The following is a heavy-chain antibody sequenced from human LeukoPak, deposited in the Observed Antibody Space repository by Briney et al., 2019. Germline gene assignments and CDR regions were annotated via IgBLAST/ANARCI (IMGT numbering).Heavy chain of an antibody. CDR1: GDSLNSSGYF. J-gene: IGHJ3*02. CDR3: ARDLPEGECSGGSCYFRAFDI. Sequence: LSETLSLTCTVSGDSLNSSGYFWTWFRQHPGKGLEWIGYIYKNGSTHYNPSLRSRVTISVDTSKNQFSLKLSSVTAADTAVYYCARDLPEGECSGGSCYFRAFDIWGQGTMVTVSS. D-gene: IGHD2-15*01. CDR2: IYKNGST. V-gene: IGHV4-31*03.